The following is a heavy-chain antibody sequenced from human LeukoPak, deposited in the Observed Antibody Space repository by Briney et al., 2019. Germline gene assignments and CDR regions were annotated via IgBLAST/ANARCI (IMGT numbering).Heavy chain of an antibody. D-gene: IGHD3-10*02. Sequence: GSLRLSCAASGLTVSSNCMSWVRQAPGKGLEWVSFIYSGGNTYYADSVKGRFTISRDNAKNSLYLQMNSLRAEDTAVYYCAELGITMIGGVWGKGTTVTISS. V-gene: IGHV3-53*01. J-gene: IGHJ6*04. CDR2: IYSGGNT. CDR1: GLTVSSNC. CDR3: AELGITMIGGV.